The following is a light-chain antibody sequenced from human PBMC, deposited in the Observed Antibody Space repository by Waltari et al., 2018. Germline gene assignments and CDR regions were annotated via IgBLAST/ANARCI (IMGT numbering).Light chain of an antibody. CDR3: AAWDDSLSVSYV. CDR1: NSNIGRNA. Sequence: QSVLTQPPSASGTPGQTVTISCSGTNSNIGRNAVFWYQQLPGTAPKLLIYRSNQRPSAVPARFSGSQSGTSASLAISGLRSEDEADYYCAAWDDSLSVSYVFGSGTKVTV. J-gene: IGLJ1*01. V-gene: IGLV1-47*01. CDR2: RSN.